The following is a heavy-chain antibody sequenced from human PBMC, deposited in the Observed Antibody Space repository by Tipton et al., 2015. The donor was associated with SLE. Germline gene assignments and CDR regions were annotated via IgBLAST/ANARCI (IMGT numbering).Heavy chain of an antibody. CDR2: VHHSGTT. J-gene: IGHJ4*02. V-gene: IGHV4-4*02. Sequence: SLRLSCTVSGASITSLNWWTWVRQPPGKGLEWIGEVHHSGTTNYNPSLKSRVTISADTSKNLFSLELRSVTAADTALFYCVRAGDVNVVPGRSDRHFDYWGQGILVTVSS. CDR3: VRAGDVNVVPGRSDRHFDY. CDR1: GASITSLNW. D-gene: IGHD2-21*02.